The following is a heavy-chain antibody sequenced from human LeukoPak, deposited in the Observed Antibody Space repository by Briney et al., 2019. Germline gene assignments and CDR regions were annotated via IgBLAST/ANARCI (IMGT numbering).Heavy chain of an antibody. CDR2: ISWNSGSI. Sequence: PGRSLRLSCAASGFTFDNYAMHWVPQAPGKGREWVSGISWNSGSIGYADSVKGRFTISRDKAKNSLYLQMNSLRAEDTALYYCAKDLEGATYEGAFDIWGQGTMVTVSS. J-gene: IGHJ3*02. CDR1: GFTFDNYA. CDR3: AKDLEGATYEGAFDI. D-gene: IGHD1-26*01. V-gene: IGHV3-9*01.